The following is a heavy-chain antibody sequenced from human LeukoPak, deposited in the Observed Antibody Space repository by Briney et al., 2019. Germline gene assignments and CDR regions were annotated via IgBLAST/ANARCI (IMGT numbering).Heavy chain of an antibody. CDR2: ISVNGGTT. CDR3: AKAGYCSSTSCYRNHGMDV. J-gene: IGHJ6*02. V-gene: IGHV3-23*01. D-gene: IGHD2-2*02. CDR1: GFTFSSYA. Sequence: GGSLRLSCAASGFTFSSYAMTWVRQAPGKGLEWVSSISVNGGTTYYADSVKGRFTISRDSSKNTLYLQMNSLRAEDTAVYYCAKAGYCSSTSCYRNHGMDVWGQGTTVTVFS.